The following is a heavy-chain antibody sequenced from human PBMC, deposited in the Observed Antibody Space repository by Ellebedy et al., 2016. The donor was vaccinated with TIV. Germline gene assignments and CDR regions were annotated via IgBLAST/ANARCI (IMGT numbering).Heavy chain of an antibody. CDR2: IYHSGST. CDR1: GGSISNYY. Sequence: MPSETLSLTCTVSGGSISNYYWSWIRQPPGRGLEWLGHIYHSGSTNYNPSLESRLTISVDTSKNQFSLRLTSVTAADTAVYYCARRTVTTGDIDYWGQGTLVTVSS. D-gene: IGHD4-17*01. CDR3: ARRTVTTGDIDY. J-gene: IGHJ4*02. V-gene: IGHV4-59*08.